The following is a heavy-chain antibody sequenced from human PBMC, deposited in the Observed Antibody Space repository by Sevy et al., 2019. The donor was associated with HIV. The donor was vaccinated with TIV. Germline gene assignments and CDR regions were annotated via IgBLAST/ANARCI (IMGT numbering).Heavy chain of an antibody. D-gene: IGHD6-19*01. J-gene: IGHJ5*02. Sequence: GGSLRLSCAASGFSFSSYFMTWVRQAPGKGLEWVSAISGSGDTTYYADSVKGRFAISRDNSKNTLYVQMNSLRTEDAAIYYCAKANSMVAGMTPKAFGSWGQGTVVTVSS. CDR3: AKANSMVAGMTPKAFGS. CDR1: GFSFSSYF. V-gene: IGHV3-23*01. CDR2: ISGSGDTT.